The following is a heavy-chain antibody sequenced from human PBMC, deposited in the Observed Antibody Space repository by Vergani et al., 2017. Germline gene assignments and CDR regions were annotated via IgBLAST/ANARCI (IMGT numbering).Heavy chain of an antibody. D-gene: IGHD3-16*01. CDR2: INPSGGST. Sequence: QVQLVQSGAEVKKPGASVKVSCKASGYPFSTYGISWVRQAPGQGLEWMGIINPSGGSTSYAQKFQGRVTMTRDTSTSTVYMELSSLRAEDTAVYYCAKDRGFGYYWGQGTLVTVSS. J-gene: IGHJ4*02. V-gene: IGHV1-46*01. CDR3: AKDRGFGYY. CDR1: GYPFSTYG.